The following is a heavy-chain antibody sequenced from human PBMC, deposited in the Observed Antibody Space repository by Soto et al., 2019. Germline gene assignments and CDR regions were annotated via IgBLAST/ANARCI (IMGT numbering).Heavy chain of an antibody. V-gene: IGHV4-59*01. CDR1: GGSISSYY. J-gene: IGHJ6*02. CDR2: IYYSGST. Sequence: SETLSLTCTVSGGSISSYYWSWIRQPPGKGLEWIGYIYYSGSTNYDPSLKSRVTISVDTSKNQFSLKLSSVTAADTAVYYCARARYCSGGSCHRNYYYGMDVWGQGTTVTVSS. CDR3: ARARYCSGGSCHRNYYYGMDV. D-gene: IGHD2-15*01.